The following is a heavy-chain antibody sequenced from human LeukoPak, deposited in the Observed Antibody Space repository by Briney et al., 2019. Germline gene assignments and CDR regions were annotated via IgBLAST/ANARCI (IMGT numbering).Heavy chain of an antibody. CDR3: ARGSGVHV. CDR1: GFTFRTHS. D-gene: IGHD3-10*01. Sequence: GGSLRLACEASGFTFRTHSMNWVRQAPGKRLEWVSSITKSSTYVYYADSVKGRFTISRDNANNSLFLQMNNLGVDDTGVYYCARGSGVHVWGQGTLVIVSS. V-gene: IGHV3-21*04. J-gene: IGHJ4*02. CDR2: ITKSSTYV.